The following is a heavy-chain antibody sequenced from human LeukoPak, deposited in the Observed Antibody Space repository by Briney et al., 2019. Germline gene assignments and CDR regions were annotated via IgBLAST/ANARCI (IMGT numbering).Heavy chain of an antibody. J-gene: IGHJ4*02. CDR1: GYTLTGLS. CDR3: AVLPLAMPPQYYSDY. Sequence: GASVKVSCKVSGYTLTGLSIHWVRQAPGKGLEWMGGFDPDDGITIYAQKFKGRPTTTEDTSADTAYMELSSLTSEDTAIYYCAVLPLAMPPQYYSDYWGQGTLVTVSS. V-gene: IGHV1-24*01. CDR2: FDPDDGIT. D-gene: IGHD2-2*01.